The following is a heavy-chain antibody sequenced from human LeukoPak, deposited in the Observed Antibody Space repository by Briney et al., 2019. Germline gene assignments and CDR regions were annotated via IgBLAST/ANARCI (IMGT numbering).Heavy chain of an antibody. Sequence: GGSLRLSCAASGFTFSSYAMSWVRQAPGKGLEWVSAISGSGGSTYYADSVKGRFTISRDNSKNTLYLQMNSLRAEDTAVYYCARDTHTATAPIYYYYGMDVWGQGTTVTVSS. J-gene: IGHJ6*02. CDR2: ISGSGGST. CDR1: GFTFSSYA. D-gene: IGHD5-18*01. V-gene: IGHV3-23*01. CDR3: ARDTHTATAPIYYYYGMDV.